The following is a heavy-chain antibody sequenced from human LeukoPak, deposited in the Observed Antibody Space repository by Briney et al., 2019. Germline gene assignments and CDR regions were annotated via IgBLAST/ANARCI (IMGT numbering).Heavy chain of an antibody. D-gene: IGHD2-2*01. CDR1: GFTFSSYS. Sequence: GGSLRLSCAASGFTFSSYSMNWVRQAPGKGLEWVSYISSSSSTIYYADSVKGRFTISRDNSKNTLYLQMNSLRAEVTAVYYCAKDRAIVVVPAATSHLDSWGQGTLVTVSS. CDR3: AKDRAIVVVPAATSHLDS. V-gene: IGHV3-48*01. J-gene: IGHJ4*02. CDR2: ISSSSSTI.